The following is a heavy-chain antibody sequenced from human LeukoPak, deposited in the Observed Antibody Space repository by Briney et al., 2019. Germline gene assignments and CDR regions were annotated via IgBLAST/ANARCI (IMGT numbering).Heavy chain of an antibody. Sequence: SETLYLTCTVSGYSISSGYYWGWIRQPPGKGLEWIGSIHHSGSTNYNPSLKSRVTISLDTSKNQFSLKLSSVTAADTAVYYCARAYGGNSQYFQHWGQGTLVTVSS. D-gene: IGHD4-23*01. CDR2: IHHSGST. CDR3: ARAYGGNSQYFQH. V-gene: IGHV4-38-2*02. CDR1: GYSISSGYY. J-gene: IGHJ1*01.